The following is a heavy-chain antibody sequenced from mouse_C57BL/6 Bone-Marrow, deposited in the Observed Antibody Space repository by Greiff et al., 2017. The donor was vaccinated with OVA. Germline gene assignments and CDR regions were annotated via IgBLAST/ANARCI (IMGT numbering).Heavy chain of an antibody. CDR2: IWWVDDK. CDR1: WFSLRTFCLG. V-gene: IGHV8-8*01. D-gene: IGHD2-1*01. Sequence: TLKASGPGLFQPSQTLRLTFSFSWFSLRTFCLGVVWFRPPSGLVLEWLAPIWWVDDKYYNPALKSRLTISKDTSKNQVFLKIANVDTADTATYYCARPLYYGNFWFAYWGQGTLVTVSA. CDR3: ARPLYYGNFWFAY. J-gene: IGHJ3*01.